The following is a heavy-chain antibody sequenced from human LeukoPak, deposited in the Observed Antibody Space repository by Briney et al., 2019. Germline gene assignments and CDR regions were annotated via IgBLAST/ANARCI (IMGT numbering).Heavy chain of an antibody. V-gene: IGHV3-9*01. J-gene: IGHJ4*02. CDR1: GFTFDDYA. Sequence: GGSLRLSCAASGFTFDDYAMHWVRQAPGKGLEWVSGISWNSGHIDYADSVKGRFTISRDNAKNSLYLQMNSLRAEDTALYYCAKVRYYYDSSDYYSPYFDYWGQGTLVTVSS. D-gene: IGHD3-22*01. CDR3: AKVRYYYDSSDYYSPYFDY. CDR2: ISWNSGHI.